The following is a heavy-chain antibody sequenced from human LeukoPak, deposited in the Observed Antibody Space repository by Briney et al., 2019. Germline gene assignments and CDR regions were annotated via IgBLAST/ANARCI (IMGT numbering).Heavy chain of an antibody. D-gene: IGHD1-26*01. V-gene: IGHV1-2*02. CDR2: INPNSGGT. J-gene: IGHJ4*02. CDR3: ARLKSGSLRRFDY. CDR1: GYTFTDYY. Sequence: ASVKVSCKASGYTFTDYYMHWVRQAPGQGLEWMGWINPNSGGTNYAQKFQGRVTMTRDTSISTAYMELSRLRSDDTAVYYCARLKSGSLRRFDYWGQGTLVTVSS.